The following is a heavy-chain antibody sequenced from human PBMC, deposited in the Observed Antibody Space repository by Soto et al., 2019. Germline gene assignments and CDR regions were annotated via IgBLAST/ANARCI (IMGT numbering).Heavy chain of an antibody. J-gene: IGHJ4*02. CDR2: ISAHNGNT. CDR3: ARGRYGDY. Sequence: QVHLVQSGAEVKKPGASVKVSCKASGYTFTSYGITWVRQAPGQGLEWMGWISAHNGNTDYAQKLQGSVIVTRDTPTSTAYLELRSLISDDTAVYYGARGRYGDYWGQGALVTVSS. CDR1: GYTFTSYG. D-gene: IGHD1-1*01. V-gene: IGHV1-18*01.